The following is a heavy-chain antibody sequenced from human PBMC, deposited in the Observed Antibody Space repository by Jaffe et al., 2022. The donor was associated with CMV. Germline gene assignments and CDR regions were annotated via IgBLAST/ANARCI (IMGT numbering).Heavy chain of an antibody. CDR1: GGSFSGYY. J-gene: IGHJ4*02. CDR3: ARGKSANWGRDFDY. V-gene: IGHV4-34*01. Sequence: QVQLQQWGAGLLKPSETLSLTCAVYGGSFSGYYWSWIRQPPGKGLEWIGEINHSGSTNYNPSLKSRVTISVDTSKNQFSLKLSSVTAADTAVYYCARGKSANWGRDFDYWGQGTLVTVSS. CDR2: INHSGST. D-gene: IGHD7-27*01.